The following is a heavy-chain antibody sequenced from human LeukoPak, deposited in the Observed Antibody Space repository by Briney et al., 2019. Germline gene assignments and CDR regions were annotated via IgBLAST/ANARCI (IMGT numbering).Heavy chain of an antibody. D-gene: IGHD2-2*01. Sequence: ASVKVSCKASGYTFTSYGISWVRQAPGQGLEWMGWISAYNGNTTYAQKLQGRVTMTTDTSTSTAYMELRSLRSDDTAVYYCARDSVVASYCSSTSCSRSDYWGQGTLVTVSS. J-gene: IGHJ4*02. CDR2: ISAYNGNT. CDR1: GYTFTSYG. V-gene: IGHV1-18*01. CDR3: ARDSVVASYCSSTSCSRSDY.